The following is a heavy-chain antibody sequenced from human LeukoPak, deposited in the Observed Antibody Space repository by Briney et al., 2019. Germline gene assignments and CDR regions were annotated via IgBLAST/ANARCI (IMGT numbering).Heavy chain of an antibody. Sequence: SETLSLTCAVYGGSFSGYYWSWIRQPPGKGLEWIGEINHSGSTNYNPSLKSRVTISVDTSKNQFSLKLSSVTAADTAVYYCAREGRFRLTNTDGALFWNGPPGHYYYMDVWGKGPTVTVSS. CDR2: INHSGST. D-gene: IGHD1-1*01. V-gene: IGHV4-34*01. CDR3: AREGRFRLTNTDGALFWNGPPGHYYYMDV. CDR1: GGSFSGYY. J-gene: IGHJ6*03.